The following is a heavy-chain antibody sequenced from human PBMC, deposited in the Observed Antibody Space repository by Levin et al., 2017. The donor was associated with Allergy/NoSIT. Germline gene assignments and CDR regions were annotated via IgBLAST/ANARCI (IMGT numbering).Heavy chain of an antibody. J-gene: IGHJ4*02. CDR2: IYYSGST. V-gene: IGHV4-59*01. Sequence: SETLSLTCTVSGGSISSYYWSWIRQPPGKGLEWIGYIYYSGSTNYNPSLKSRVPISVDTSKNQFSLKLSSVTAADTAGYYCARVSGGYSSGWYYFDYWGQGTLVTVSS. CDR3: ARVSGGYSSGWYYFDY. D-gene: IGHD6-19*01. CDR1: GGSISSYY.